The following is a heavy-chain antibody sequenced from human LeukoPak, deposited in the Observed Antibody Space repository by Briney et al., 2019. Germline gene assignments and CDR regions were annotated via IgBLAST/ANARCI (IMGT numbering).Heavy chain of an antibody. CDR2: ISAYNGNT. CDR3: ARPTYSSSSGFDY. Sequence: ASVKVSCKASGYTFTSYGISWVRQAPGQGLEWMGWISAYNGNTNYAQRLQGRVTTTTDTSTSTAYMELRSLRSEDTAVYYCARPTYSSSSGFDYWGQGTQVTVSS. J-gene: IGHJ4*02. D-gene: IGHD6-13*01. CDR1: GYTFTSYG. V-gene: IGHV1-18*01.